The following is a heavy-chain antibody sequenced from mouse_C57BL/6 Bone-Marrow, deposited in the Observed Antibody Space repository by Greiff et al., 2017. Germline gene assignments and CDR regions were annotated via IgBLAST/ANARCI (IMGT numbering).Heavy chain of an antibody. Sequence: EVKLMESGGGLVKPGGSLKLSCAASGFTFSDYGMHWVRQAPEKGLEWVAYISSGSSTIYYADTVKGRFTISRDNAKNTLFLQMTSLRSEDTAMYYCARRLRGDAMDYWGQGTSVTVSS. CDR2: ISSGSSTI. J-gene: IGHJ4*01. D-gene: IGHD3-2*02. V-gene: IGHV5-17*01. CDR1: GFTFSDYG. CDR3: ARRLRGDAMDY.